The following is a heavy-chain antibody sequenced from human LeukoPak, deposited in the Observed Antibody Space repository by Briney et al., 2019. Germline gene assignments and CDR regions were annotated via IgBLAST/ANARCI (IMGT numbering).Heavy chain of an antibody. V-gene: IGHV3-30*18. CDR2: ISYDGSNK. D-gene: IGHD6-13*01. Sequence: GRSLRLSCAASGFRFSDYGIHWVRQAPGKGLEWVTFISYDGSNKLYADSVTGRFTISRDNSESTIYLQMKSLRTGDTAVYYCAKDGPLYSSSWYYFDYWGQGTPVTVSS. J-gene: IGHJ4*02. CDR3: AKDGPLYSSSWYYFDY. CDR1: GFRFSDYG.